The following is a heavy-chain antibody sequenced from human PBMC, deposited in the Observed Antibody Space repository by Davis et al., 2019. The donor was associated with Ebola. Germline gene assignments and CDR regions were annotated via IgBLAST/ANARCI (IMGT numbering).Heavy chain of an antibody. Sequence: SVKVSCKASGGTFSSYAISWVRQAPGQGLEWMGRIIPILGIANYAQKFQGRVTITADKSTSTAYMELSSLRSEDTAVYYCARDRSSGWPFDYWGQGTLVTVSS. V-gene: IGHV1-69*04. CDR3: ARDRSSGWPFDY. CDR1: GGTFSSYA. D-gene: IGHD6-19*01. CDR2: IIPILGIA. J-gene: IGHJ4*02.